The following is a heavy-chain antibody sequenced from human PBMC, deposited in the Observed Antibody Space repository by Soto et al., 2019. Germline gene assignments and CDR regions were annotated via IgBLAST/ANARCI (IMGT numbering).Heavy chain of an antibody. CDR2: ISPGSRYP. CDR1: CFTFVDSY. Sequence: GGSLRLSCACSCFTFVDSYMSWIRQAPGRGLEWLSYISPGSRYPAYADSVKGRFTISRDNAKRSLYLQMMSLTAEDTAIYYCVRGGGGGLFDPWGQGTMVTVSS. CDR3: VRGGGGGLFDP. J-gene: IGHJ5*02. V-gene: IGHV3-11*06. D-gene: IGHD2-15*01.